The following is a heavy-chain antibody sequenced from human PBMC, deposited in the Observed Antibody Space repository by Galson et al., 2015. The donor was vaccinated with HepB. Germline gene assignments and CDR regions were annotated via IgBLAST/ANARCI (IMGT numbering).Heavy chain of an antibody. CDR1: GFTFNTYS. D-gene: IGHD6-19*01. J-gene: IGHJ4*02. CDR2: ISSDSSYI. Sequence: SLRLSCAASGFTFNTYSMNWVRQAPGKGLEWVSSISSDSSYIYYADSVKGRSTISRDNAKSSLYLQMNSLRAEDTAVYYCARDWQWLVPSFDFWGQGTLVTVSS. V-gene: IGHV3-21*01. CDR3: ARDWQWLVPSFDF.